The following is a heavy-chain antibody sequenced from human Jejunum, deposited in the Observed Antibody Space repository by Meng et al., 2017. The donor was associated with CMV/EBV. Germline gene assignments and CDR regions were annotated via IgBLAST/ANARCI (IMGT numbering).Heavy chain of an antibody. Sequence: GSISSGEYYWNWSRQPPGKGLEWIGNIYYSGVTYYNPSLKSRLTMSVDNSKNQFSLNLKSVTAADTAVYYCARDGYGGDSGGLWFDPWGQGTLVTVSS. V-gene: IGHV4-30-4*08. CDR1: GSISSGEYY. CDR2: IYYSGVT. D-gene: IGHD4-23*01. J-gene: IGHJ5*02. CDR3: ARDGYGGDSGGLWFDP.